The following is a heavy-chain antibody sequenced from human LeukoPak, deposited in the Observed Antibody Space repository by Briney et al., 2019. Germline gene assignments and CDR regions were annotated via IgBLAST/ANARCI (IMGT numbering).Heavy chain of an antibody. CDR1: GGSIGSYY. Sequence: SETLSLTCTVSGGSIGSYYWSWIRQPAGKGLEWIGRIYTSGSTNYNPSLKSRVTMSVDTSKNQFSLKLSSVTAADTAVYYCATAPYYYGSGSYYNVPWGQGTLVTVSS. D-gene: IGHD3-10*01. V-gene: IGHV4-4*07. CDR2: IYTSGST. J-gene: IGHJ5*02. CDR3: ATAPYYYGSGSYYNVP.